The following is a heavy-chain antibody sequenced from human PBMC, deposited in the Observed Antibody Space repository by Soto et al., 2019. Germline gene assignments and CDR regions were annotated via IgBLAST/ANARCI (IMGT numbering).Heavy chain of an antibody. CDR1: GLTFSNYA. V-gene: IGHV3-23*01. D-gene: IGHD2-15*01. J-gene: IGHJ4*02. Sequence: GSLRLACATSGLTFSNYAMSWVRQAPGGGLECVSSMSGSSSTTYYAASVRGRFTISRDRSKNTLYLQMSSLRAEDTALYYCAKNQERQLPSVLDFWGQGTMVNASS. CDR2: MSGSSSTT. CDR3: AKNQERQLPSVLDF.